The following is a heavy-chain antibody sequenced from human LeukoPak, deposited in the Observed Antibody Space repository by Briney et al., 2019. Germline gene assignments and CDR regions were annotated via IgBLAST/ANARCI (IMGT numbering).Heavy chain of an antibody. CDR1: GFTFSSYW. V-gene: IGHV3-74*01. D-gene: IGHD6-19*01. J-gene: IGHJ4*02. CDR2: INSDGGST. CDR3: ARVYSSGWYYFDY. Sequence: GGSLRLSCAASGFTFSSYWMHWVRQAPGKGLVWVSRINSDGGSTSYADSVKGRFTISRDNAKNTLYLQMNSLRAEDTAVYYCARVYSSGWYYFDYWGQGTLVTVSS.